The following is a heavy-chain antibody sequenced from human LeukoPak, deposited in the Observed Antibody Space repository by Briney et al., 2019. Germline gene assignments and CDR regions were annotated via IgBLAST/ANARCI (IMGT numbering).Heavy chain of an antibody. V-gene: IGHV4-4*07. CDR2: MYTSGDT. J-gene: IGHJ5*02. Sequence: PSETLSLTCSVSGDSISNYWWNWIRQPAGKELEWIGRMYTSGDTNYNPSLKSRVTMSVDTSKNQVSLRLTSVNAADTDVYYCARYFSGGNCYNWFDPWGQGTLVTVSS. CDR1: GDSISNYW. CDR3: ARYFSGGNCYNWFDP. D-gene: IGHD2-15*01.